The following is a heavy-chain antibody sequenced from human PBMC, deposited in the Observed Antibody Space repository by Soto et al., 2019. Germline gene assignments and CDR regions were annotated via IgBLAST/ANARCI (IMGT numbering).Heavy chain of an antibody. Sequence: EVQLVESGGGLVQSGGSLRLSCAASGFTFSNYWMHRVRQAPGKGLVWVSRINSDGSSTSYADSVKGRFTISRDNAKNTLYLQMNSLRAEDTAVYYCATFEKWWLVTHWGQGTLVTVSS. V-gene: IGHV3-74*01. CDR1: GFTFSNYW. CDR3: ATFEKWWLVTH. CDR2: INSDGSST. D-gene: IGHD6-19*01. J-gene: IGHJ4*02.